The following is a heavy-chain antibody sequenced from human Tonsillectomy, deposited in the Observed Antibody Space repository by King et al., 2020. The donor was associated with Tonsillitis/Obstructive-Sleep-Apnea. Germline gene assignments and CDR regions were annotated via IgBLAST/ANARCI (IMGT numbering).Heavy chain of an antibody. D-gene: IGHD5/OR15-5a*01. CDR1: GFTFSSYW. V-gene: IGHV3-7*04. Sequence: VQLVESGGGLVQPGGSLRLSCAASGFTFSSYWMSWVRRAPGKGLEWVANIKQDGSDKNYVDSVKGRFTISRDNAKNSLYLQMNSLRVEDTAVYYCARDRVSGQHHRWFDPWGQGTLVTVSS. J-gene: IGHJ5*02. CDR3: ARDRVSGQHHRWFDP. CDR2: IKQDGSDK.